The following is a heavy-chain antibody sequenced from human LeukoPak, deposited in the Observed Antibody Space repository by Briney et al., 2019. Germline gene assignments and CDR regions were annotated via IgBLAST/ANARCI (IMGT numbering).Heavy chain of an antibody. J-gene: IGHJ4*02. CDR2: ISYDGSNK. V-gene: IGHV3-30*04. CDR1: GFTFSSYA. D-gene: IGHD3-10*01. CDR3: AKDFLKSITLIRGVRSWVGYFDS. Sequence: GGSLRLSCAASGFTFSSYAMHWVRQAPGKGLEWVAVISYDGSNKYYADSVKGRFTISRDNSKNTLYLQMNSLRAEDTAVYYCAKDFLKSITLIRGVRSWVGYFDSWGQGTLVTVSS.